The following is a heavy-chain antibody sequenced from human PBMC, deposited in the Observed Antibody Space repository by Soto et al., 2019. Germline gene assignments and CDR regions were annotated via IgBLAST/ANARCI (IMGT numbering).Heavy chain of an antibody. CDR3: AKEQPVDCSSTSCYPEFDY. CDR1: GLTFSSYG. J-gene: IGHJ4*02. V-gene: IGHV3-30*18. D-gene: IGHD2-2*01. CDR2: ISYDGSNK. Sequence: GGSLRLSCAASGLTFSSYGMHWVRQAQGKGLEWVAVISYDGSNKYYADSVKGRFTISRDNSKNMLYLQMNSLRAEDTAVYYCAKEQPVDCSSTSCYPEFDYWGQGTLVTVSS.